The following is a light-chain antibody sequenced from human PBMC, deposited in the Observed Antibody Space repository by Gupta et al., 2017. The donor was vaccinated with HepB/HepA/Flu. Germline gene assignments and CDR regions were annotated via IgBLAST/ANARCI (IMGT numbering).Light chain of an antibody. J-gene: IGKJ5*01. CDR3: QQDGRSPIT. Sequence: ENVLPQSPGTLSLSPGERATLSCRASQSINRNYLAWYQQKPGQAPRLLIHGASSRATGISDRFSGSGSGTDFTLTISRLEPEDFAVYFCQQDGRSPITFGQGTQMEIK. CDR2: GAS. V-gene: IGKV3-20*01. CDR1: QSINRNY.